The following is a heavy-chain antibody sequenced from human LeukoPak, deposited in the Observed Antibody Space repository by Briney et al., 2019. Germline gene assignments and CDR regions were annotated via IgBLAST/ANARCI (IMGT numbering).Heavy chain of an antibody. D-gene: IGHD3-10*01. CDR1: GFTFSSYV. CDR3: ARDGGFTRGWTYGAGDY. CDR2: ISNDGSEK. J-gene: IGHJ4*02. Sequence: PGRSLRLSCAASGFTFSSYVMHWVRQAPGKGLECVAVISNDGSEKYYADSVKRRFTISRDNSKNTLYLQMNSLGPDDTALYYCARDGGFTRGWTYGAGDYWGQGTLVAVSS. V-gene: IGHV3-30*04.